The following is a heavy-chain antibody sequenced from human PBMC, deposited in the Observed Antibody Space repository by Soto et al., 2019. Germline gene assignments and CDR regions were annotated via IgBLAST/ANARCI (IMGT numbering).Heavy chain of an antibody. D-gene: IGHD3-3*01. CDR3: ARVTPSAIWSGYQAGFDYGMDV. V-gene: IGHV3-13*01. Sequence: PGGSLRLSYAASGFTFSSYDMHWVRQATGKGLEWVSAIGTAGDTYYPGSVKGRFTISRENAKNSLYLQMNSLRAEDTAVYYCARVTPSAIWSGYQAGFDYGMDVWGQGTTVTVSS. CDR2: IGTAGDT. CDR1: GFTFSSYD. J-gene: IGHJ6*02.